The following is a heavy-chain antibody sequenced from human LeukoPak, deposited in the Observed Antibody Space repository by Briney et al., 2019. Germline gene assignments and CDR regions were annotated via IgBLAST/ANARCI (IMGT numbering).Heavy chain of an antibody. Sequence: ASVRVSCKASGYTFTGYYIHWVRQAPGQGLEWMGWINPNSGGTNYAQKFQGRVTLTRDTSITTAYMELSSLRFDDTAVYYCARECRGGDCYSRTFDYWGQGTLVTVSS. CDR2: INPNSGGT. V-gene: IGHV1-2*02. J-gene: IGHJ4*02. CDR1: GYTFTGYY. D-gene: IGHD2-15*01. CDR3: ARECRGGDCYSRTFDY.